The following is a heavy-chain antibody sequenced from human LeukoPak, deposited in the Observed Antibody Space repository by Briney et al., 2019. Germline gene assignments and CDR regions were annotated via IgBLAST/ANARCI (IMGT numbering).Heavy chain of an antibody. V-gene: IGHV3-23*01. CDR1: GFTFSNYA. D-gene: IGHD2-15*01. CDR2: ISGSGGST. J-gene: IGHJ4*02. CDR3: AKGECSGGSCYFFDY. Sequence: PGGSLRLSCAASGFTFSNYAMNWVRQAPGKGLEWVSGISGSGGSTYYADSVKGRFTISRDNSKNTLYLQMISLRAEDTAVYYCAKGECSGGSCYFFDYWGQGTLVTVSS.